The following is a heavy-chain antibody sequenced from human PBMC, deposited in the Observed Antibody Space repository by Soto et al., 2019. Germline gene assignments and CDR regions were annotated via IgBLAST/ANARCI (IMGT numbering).Heavy chain of an antibody. CDR1: GGSMSGSY. Sequence: SETLSLTGSVSGGSMSGSYLSWIRQSPGRGLEWLGYVYYTGSTNYSPSLRSRVSISVDTSKNEFSLRLSSVTAADTAVYFCARSVAVPGAHIDYWGQGTQVTVS. D-gene: IGHD6-19*01. J-gene: IGHJ4*02. CDR3: ARSVAVPGAHIDY. CDR2: VYYTGST. V-gene: IGHV4-59*01.